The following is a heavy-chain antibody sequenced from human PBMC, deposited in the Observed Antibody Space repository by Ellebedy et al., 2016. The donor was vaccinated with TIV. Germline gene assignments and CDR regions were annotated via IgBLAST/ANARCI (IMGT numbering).Heavy chain of an antibody. Sequence: SCAISGDSVSNNIVAWNWIRQSPSRGLEWLGRTYYRSKWYNEYATFVKSRIVISGDASKNQFSLELKSVTPEDTAIYYCARDGGDGSRSYYIDCWGQGDLVTVSS. CDR2: TYYRSKWYN. CDR3: ARDGGDGSRSYYIDC. J-gene: IGHJ4*02. V-gene: IGHV6-1*01. CDR1: GDSVSNNIVA. D-gene: IGHD3-10*01.